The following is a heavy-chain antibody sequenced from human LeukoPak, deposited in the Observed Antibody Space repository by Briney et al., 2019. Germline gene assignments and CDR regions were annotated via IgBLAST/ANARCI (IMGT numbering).Heavy chain of an antibody. CDR3: ASPWGSGYYFDAFDI. D-gene: IGHD3-22*01. CDR2: IIPIFGTA. CDR1: GSSVRSYA. J-gene: IGHJ3*02. V-gene: IGHV1-69*05. Sequence: ASVKVSRKASGSSVRSYAISWVRQAPGQGLEWMGRIIPIFGTANYAQKFQGRVTITTDESTSTAYMELSSLRSEDTAVYYCASPWGSGYYFDAFDIWGQGTMVTVSS.